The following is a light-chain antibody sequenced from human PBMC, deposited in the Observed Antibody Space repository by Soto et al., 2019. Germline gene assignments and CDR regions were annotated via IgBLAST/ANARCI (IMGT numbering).Light chain of an antibody. V-gene: IGKV3-20*01. CDR2: SAS. CDR3: QRYGG. CDR1: QSVSSSH. Sequence: ELVLTQSPGTLSLSPGERATLSCRASQSVSSSHLAWYQQKTGQAPRLLIYSASSRANGIPDRFSGSGAGTDFTLTISRLEPEDFAVYYCQRYGGFGQGTKVDIK. J-gene: IGKJ1*01.